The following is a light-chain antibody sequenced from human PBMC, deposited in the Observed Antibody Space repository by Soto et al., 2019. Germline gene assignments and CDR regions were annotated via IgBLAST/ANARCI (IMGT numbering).Light chain of an antibody. J-gene: IGKJ4*01. CDR1: QSVGSN. Sequence: EIVMTQSPATLSVSPGEGATLSCRAGQSVGSNLAWYQQKPGQAPRLLIYGASTRATGVPARFSGSGSGTEFTLTISSLQSEDCAVYYCQQYEDWPPQLTFGGGTKVEIK. V-gene: IGKV3-15*01. CDR3: QQYEDWPPQLT. CDR2: GAS.